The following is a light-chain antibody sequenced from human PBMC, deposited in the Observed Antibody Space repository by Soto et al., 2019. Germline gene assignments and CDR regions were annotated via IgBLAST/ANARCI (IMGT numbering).Light chain of an antibody. Sequence: QSVLTQPPSVSGAPGQRVTISCTGSSSNIGAGYDVHWYQQLPGTAPKLIIYGNSNRPSGVPDRFSGSKSGTSSSLAITGLQAEDDADYYCQSYDSSLSGRVVFGGGTKVTVL. CDR2: GNS. CDR3: QSYDSSLSGRVV. J-gene: IGLJ2*01. V-gene: IGLV1-40*01. CDR1: SSNIGAGYD.